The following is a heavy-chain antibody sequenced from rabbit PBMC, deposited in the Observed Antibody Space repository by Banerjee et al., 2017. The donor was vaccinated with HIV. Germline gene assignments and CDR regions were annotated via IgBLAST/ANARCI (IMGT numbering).Heavy chain of an antibody. J-gene: IGHJ4*01. CDR3: VRDGGIVVAGAFNL. D-gene: IGHD4-1*01. Sequence: QEQLEESGGDLVKPEGSLTLTCTASGFSLSIYEMCWVRQAPGKGLEWIACINTSSGNTVYASWAKGRFTISKASSTTVTLQMTSLTAADTATYFCVRDGGIVVAGAFNLWGPGTLVTVS. CDR1: GFSLSIYE. CDR2: INTSSGNT. V-gene: IGHV1S45*01.